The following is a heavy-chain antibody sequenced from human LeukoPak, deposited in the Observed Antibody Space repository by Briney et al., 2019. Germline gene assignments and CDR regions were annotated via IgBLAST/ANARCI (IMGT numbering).Heavy chain of an antibody. Sequence: ASVKVSCKASGYTFTSYDINWVRQATGQGLEWMGWMNPNSGNTGYAQKFQGRVTMTRNTSISTACMELSSLRSEDTAVYYCARGRSPYYYDSSGSYFDYWGQGTLVTVSS. CDR1: GYTFTSYD. CDR3: ARGRSPYYYDSSGSYFDY. V-gene: IGHV1-8*01. J-gene: IGHJ4*02. CDR2: MNPNSGNT. D-gene: IGHD3-22*01.